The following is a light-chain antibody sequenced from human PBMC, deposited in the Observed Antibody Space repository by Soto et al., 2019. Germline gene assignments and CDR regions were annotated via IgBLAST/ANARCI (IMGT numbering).Light chain of an antibody. CDR3: QHYNNGATT. CDR2: GAS. V-gene: IGKV3-15*01. Sequence: EIGMTRSPATLSVSPGEIATLSCRSSQSVSNNLAWYQQKPGQAPRLLMYGASTRATGIPARFSGSGSGTEFTLTISSLQSADFEVYFCQHYNNGATTFGQGTKVDIK. J-gene: IGKJ1*01. CDR1: QSVSNN.